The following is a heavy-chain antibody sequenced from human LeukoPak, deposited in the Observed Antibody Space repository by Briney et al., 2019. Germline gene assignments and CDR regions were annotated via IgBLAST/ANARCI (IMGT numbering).Heavy chain of an antibody. D-gene: IGHD6-13*01. J-gene: IGHJ4*02. CDR1: GAAFTKYG. Sequence: GGSLRLSCAASGAAFTKYGMKWVRQSAGAGLEYISGISRSGDITHYADSVKGRFTISRDNANSLLFLQMDSLRGEDTAVYHCGRFGYEAAVDLWGRGTLVTVSS. V-gene: IGHV3-21*01. CDR3: GRFGYEAAVDL. CDR2: ISRSGDIT.